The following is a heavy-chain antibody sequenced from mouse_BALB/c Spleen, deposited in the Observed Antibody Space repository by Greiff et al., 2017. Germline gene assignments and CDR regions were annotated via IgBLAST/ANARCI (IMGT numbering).Heavy chain of an antibody. CDR3: ARGDYGYCDY. D-gene: IGHD2-4*01. V-gene: IGHV5-9-4*01. J-gene: IGHJ2*01. Sequence: DVKLVESGGGLVKPGGSLKLSCAASGFTFSSYAMSWVRQSPEKRLEWVAEISSGGSYTYYPDTVTGRFTISRDNAKNTLYLEMSSLRSEDTAMYYCARGDYGYCDYWGQGTTLTVSS. CDR1: GFTFSSYA. CDR2: ISSGGSYT.